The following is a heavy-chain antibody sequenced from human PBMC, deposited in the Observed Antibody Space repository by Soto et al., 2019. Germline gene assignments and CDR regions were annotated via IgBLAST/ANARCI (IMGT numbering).Heavy chain of an antibody. Sequence: GGSLRLSCAASGFTFSSYAMHWVRQAPGKGLEWVAVISYDGSNKYYADSVKGRFTISRDNSKNTLYLQMNSLRAEDTAVYYCARDLNDYVWGSYREPLIWGQGTMVTVSS. CDR1: GFTFSSYA. CDR2: ISYDGSNK. CDR3: ARDLNDYVWGSYREPLI. J-gene: IGHJ3*02. D-gene: IGHD3-16*02. V-gene: IGHV3-30-3*01.